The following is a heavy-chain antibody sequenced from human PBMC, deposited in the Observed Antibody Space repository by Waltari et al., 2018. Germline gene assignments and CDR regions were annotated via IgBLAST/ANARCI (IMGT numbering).Heavy chain of an antibody. CDR1: GGSFSGYY. CDR2: INHSGST. V-gene: IGHV4-34*01. Sequence: QVQLQQWGAGLLQPSETLSLTCAVYGGSFSGYYWSWIRQPPGTGLEWIGEINHSGSTNYNPSLKSRVTISVDTSKNQFSLKLSSVTAADTAVYYCARSPLAYCSSTSCYPGGPFDYWGQGTLVTVSS. J-gene: IGHJ4*02. CDR3: ARSPLAYCSSTSCYPGGPFDY. D-gene: IGHD2-2*01.